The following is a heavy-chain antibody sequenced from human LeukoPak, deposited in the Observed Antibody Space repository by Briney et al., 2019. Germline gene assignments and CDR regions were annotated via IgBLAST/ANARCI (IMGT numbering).Heavy chain of an antibody. D-gene: IGHD3-10*01. CDR1: GGSISSSGYS. CDR2: IYHSGST. V-gene: IGHV4-30-2*01. Sequence: TLSLTCAVSGGSISSSGYSWSWIRQPPGKGLEWIGYIYHSGSTYYNPSLKSRVTISVDRSKNQFSLKLSSVTAADTAVYYCARILWFGGGNAFDIWGQGTMVTVSS. CDR3: ARILWFGGGNAFDI. J-gene: IGHJ3*02.